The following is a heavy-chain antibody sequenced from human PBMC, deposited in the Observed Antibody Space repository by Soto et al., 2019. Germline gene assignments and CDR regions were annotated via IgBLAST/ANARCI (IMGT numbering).Heavy chain of an antibody. CDR2: ISAAGTSI. V-gene: IGHV3-11*01. J-gene: IGHJ4*02. Sequence: QVHLVESGGGLVKQGGSLRLSCAVSGFTFSDEYMSWVRQAPGKGLEWVSYISAAGTSIFYTASVEGRFTISRDNARNSLYLQMNSLRADDTAVYYCVRSRGAGPGSHFDYWGQGTLVTVSS. D-gene: IGHD6-13*01. CDR1: GFTFSDEY. CDR3: VRSRGAGPGSHFDY.